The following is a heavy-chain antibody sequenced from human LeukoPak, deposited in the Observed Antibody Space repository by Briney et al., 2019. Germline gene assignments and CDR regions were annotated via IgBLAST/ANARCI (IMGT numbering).Heavy chain of an antibody. V-gene: IGHV4-39*07. J-gene: IGHJ4*02. CDR2: IYYSGST. CDR1: GGSISSSSYY. Sequence: SETLSLTCTVSGGSISSSSYYWGWIRQPPGKGLEWIGSIYYSGSTYYNPSLKGRVTISVDTSKNQFSLKLSSVTAADTAVYYCARAPFQNDFWSGYPYFDYWGQGTLVTVSS. D-gene: IGHD3-3*01. CDR3: ARAPFQNDFWSGYPYFDY.